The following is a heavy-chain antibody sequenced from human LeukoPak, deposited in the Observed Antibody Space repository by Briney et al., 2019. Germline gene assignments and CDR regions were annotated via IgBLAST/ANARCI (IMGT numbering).Heavy chain of an antibody. J-gene: IGHJ3*02. D-gene: IGHD2-8*02. Sequence: GSLRLSCAASGFTFSSYAMTWVRQAPGKGLEWVSVISGSGGSTDYADSVKGRFTISRDNSKNTLSLQMNSLRAEDTAVYYCARGSVPGVAMNAFHIWGQGKMVTVSS. CDR2: ISGSGGST. CDR1: GFTFSSYA. CDR3: ARGSVPGVAMNAFHI. V-gene: IGHV3-23*01.